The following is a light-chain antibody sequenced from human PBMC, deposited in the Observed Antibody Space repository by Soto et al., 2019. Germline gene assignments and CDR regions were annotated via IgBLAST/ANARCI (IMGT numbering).Light chain of an antibody. V-gene: IGKV1-17*03. CDR2: AAS. CDR3: LQHNSYPHT. J-gene: IGKJ2*01. CDR1: QGISNY. Sequence: DIQMTQSPSAMSASVGDRVTITCRASQGISNYLAWFQQKPGEVPKRLIYAASSLQSGVPSRFSGSGSGKEFTHPISSLQPEDFATYNCLQHNSYPHTFGQGTKLEIK.